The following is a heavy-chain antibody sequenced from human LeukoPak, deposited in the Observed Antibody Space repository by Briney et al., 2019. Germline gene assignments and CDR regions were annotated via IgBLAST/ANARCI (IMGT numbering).Heavy chain of an antibody. CDR1: GGSISNYY. V-gene: IGHV4-39*07. D-gene: IGHD3-3*01. CDR3: ARGHYDFWSGYYDY. CDR2: IYYSGNT. J-gene: IGHJ4*02. Sequence: SETLSLTCTVSGGSISNYYWGWIRQAPGKGLEWIGSIYYSGNTYYNSSLKSRVTISVDTSKNQFSLKLSSVTAADTAVYYCARGHYDFWSGYYDYWGQGTLVTVSS.